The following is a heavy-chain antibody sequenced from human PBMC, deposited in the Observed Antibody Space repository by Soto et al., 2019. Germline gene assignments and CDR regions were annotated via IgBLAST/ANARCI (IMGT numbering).Heavy chain of an antibody. V-gene: IGHV3-49*04. Sequence: GGSLRLSCTASGFTFGDYAMSWVRQAPGKGLEWVGFIRSKAYGGTTEYAASVKGRFTISRDDSKSIAYLQMNSLKTEDTAVYYCTRWGYKSMIVVVYDYWGQGTLVTVSS. CDR1: GFTFGDYA. J-gene: IGHJ4*02. CDR2: IRSKAYGGTT. D-gene: IGHD3-22*01. CDR3: TRWGYKSMIVVVYDY.